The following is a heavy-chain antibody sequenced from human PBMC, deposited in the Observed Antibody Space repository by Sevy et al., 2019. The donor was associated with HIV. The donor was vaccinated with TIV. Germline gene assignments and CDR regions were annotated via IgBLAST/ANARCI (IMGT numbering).Heavy chain of an antibody. D-gene: IGHD3-16*02. CDR2: FVPEDGEI. J-gene: IGHJ4*02. Sequence: ASVKVSCNVRRYTLSEVSMHWVRQAPGKGLEWMGGFVPEDGEIVFAQKFQGRVTVAEDTLTDTAYLEVTYLRSEDTATYFCVIGDTPRLTGSGTRLKDQSLNYFEFWGQGTLVTVSS. CDR3: VIGDTPRLTGSGTRLKDQSLNYFEF. CDR1: RYTLSEVS. V-gene: IGHV1-24*01.